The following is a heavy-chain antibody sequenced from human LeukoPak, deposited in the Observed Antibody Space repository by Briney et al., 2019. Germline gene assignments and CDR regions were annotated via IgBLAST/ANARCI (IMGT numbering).Heavy chain of an antibody. CDR1: GFTFSTYA. J-gene: IGHJ4*02. CDR3: ARGVGNFRYFFDY. D-gene: IGHD2/OR15-2a*01. V-gene: IGHV3-21*01. Sequence: GGSLRLSCAASGFTFSTYAMNWIRQAPGKGLEWVSSISSTGTYIYYGDLVEGRFTISRDNAKNSLYLQMNSLRAEDTAVYYCARGVGNFRYFFDYWGQGTLVTVSS. CDR2: ISSTGTYI.